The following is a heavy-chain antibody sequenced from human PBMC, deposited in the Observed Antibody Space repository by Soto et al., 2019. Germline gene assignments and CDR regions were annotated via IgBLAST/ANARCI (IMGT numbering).Heavy chain of an antibody. D-gene: IGHD3-10*02. CDR2: MSMDGSNK. J-gene: IGHJ6*02. V-gene: IGHV3-30-3*01. CDR3: ARDRVPYVYFYYGMDV. Sequence: QVRLVESGGGVVQPGRSLRLSCAASGFAFHNYSMHWVRQAPGKGLEWVAIMSMDGSNKYYADSVKGRFTISRDNSKSMLFLQVGSLRPEDTAVYFCARDRVPYVYFYYGMDVWGQGTTVTVS. CDR1: GFAFHNYS.